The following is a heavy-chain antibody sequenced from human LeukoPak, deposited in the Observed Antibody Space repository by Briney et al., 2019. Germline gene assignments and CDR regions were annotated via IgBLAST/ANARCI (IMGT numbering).Heavy chain of an antibody. CDR2: IYYSGTT. J-gene: IGHJ4*02. V-gene: IGHV4-30-4*01. D-gene: IGHD2-2*02. CDR3: ASWLVVPAAIDY. CDR1: GGSISSGDYY. Sequence: SETLSLTCTVSGGSISSGDYYWSWIRRPPGKGLEWIGYIYYSGTTFYNPSLKSRVIISLDTSKNQFSLRLSSVTAADTAVYYCASWLVVPAAIDYWGQGTLVTVSS.